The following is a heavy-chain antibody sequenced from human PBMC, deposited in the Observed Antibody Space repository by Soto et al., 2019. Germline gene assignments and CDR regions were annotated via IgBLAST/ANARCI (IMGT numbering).Heavy chain of an antibody. CDR2: ISSSSSYI. V-gene: IGHV3-21*01. D-gene: IGHD3-9*01. J-gene: IGHJ5*02. CDR1: GFTFSSYS. Sequence: PGGSLRLSCAASGFTFSSYSMNWVRQAPGKGLEWVSSISSSSSYIYYADSVKGRFTISRDNAKNSLYLQMNSLRAEDTAVYYCARDPNPPYFDWFRGFDPWGQGTLVTVSS. CDR3: ARDPNPPYFDWFRGFDP.